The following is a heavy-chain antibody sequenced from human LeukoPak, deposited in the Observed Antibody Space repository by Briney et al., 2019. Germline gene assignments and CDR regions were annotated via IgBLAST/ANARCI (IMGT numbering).Heavy chain of an antibody. Sequence: GASVKVSCKASGYTFTGYYMHWVRQAPGQGLEWMGRINPNSGGTNYAQKFQGRVTMTRDTSISTAYMELSRLRSDDTAVYYRARVGSMVRGVKDGRVFDYWGQGTLVTVSS. J-gene: IGHJ4*02. V-gene: IGHV1-2*06. D-gene: IGHD3-10*01. CDR1: GYTFTGYY. CDR2: INPNSGGT. CDR3: ARVGSMVRGVKDGRVFDY.